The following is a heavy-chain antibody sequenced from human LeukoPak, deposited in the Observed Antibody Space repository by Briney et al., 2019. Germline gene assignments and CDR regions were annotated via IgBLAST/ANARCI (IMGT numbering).Heavy chain of an antibody. CDR3: AKEGVICSSTTCYGYFDY. V-gene: IGHV3-30*02. Sequence: GGSLRLSCAASGFTFSSYAMHWVHQAPGKGLEWVTFIRYDGSNKYCADSVKGRFTISRDNSKNTVYLQMNSLRAEDTAVYYCAKEGVICSSTTCYGYFDYWGQGTLVTVSS. CDR2: IRYDGSNK. J-gene: IGHJ4*02. CDR1: GFTFSSYA. D-gene: IGHD2-2*01.